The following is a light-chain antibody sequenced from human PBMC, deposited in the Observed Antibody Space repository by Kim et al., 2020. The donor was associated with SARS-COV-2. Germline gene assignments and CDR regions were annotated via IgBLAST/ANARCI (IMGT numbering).Light chain of an antibody. CDR2: EVS. J-gene: IGLJ1*01. CDR3: SSYTSNSTPYV. CDR1: SSDVGSYNR. Sequence: QSVTISCTGTSSDVGSYNRVSWYQQPPGTAPKLMIHEVSNRPSGVPDRFSGSKSGNTASLTISGLQAEDEADYYCSSYTSNSTPYVFGTGTKVTV. V-gene: IGLV2-18*02.